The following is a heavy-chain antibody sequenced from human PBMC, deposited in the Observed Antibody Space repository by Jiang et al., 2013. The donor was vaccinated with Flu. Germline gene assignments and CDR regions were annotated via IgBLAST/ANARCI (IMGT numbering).Heavy chain of an antibody. J-gene: IGHJ4*02. CDR2: ITPTFGTT. CDR3: ASPNCTNGVCPGSKYYFDF. V-gene: IGHV1-69*01. D-gene: IGHD2-8*01. CDR1: GGSFSNYP. Sequence: CKAAGGSFSNYPINWVRQAPGHGLEWMGGITPTFGTTNYARKFQGKVTVTADESTNTAYMELRSLTSDDTAVYYCASPNCTNGVCPGSKYYFDFWGPGKPSHRLL.